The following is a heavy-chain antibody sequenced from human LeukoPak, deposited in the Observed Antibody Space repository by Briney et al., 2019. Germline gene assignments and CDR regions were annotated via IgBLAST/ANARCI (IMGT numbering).Heavy chain of an antibody. CDR3: ATKTDITIFYYMDV. V-gene: IGHV1-8*01. CDR1: GYTFTSYD. J-gene: IGHJ6*03. Sequence: GASVKVSCKASGYTFTSYDINWVQQATGQGLEWMGWMYPNSGNTGYAQKFQGRVTMTRNTSISTAYMELSSLRSEDTAVYYCATKTDITIFYYMDVWGKGTTVTVSS. D-gene: IGHD3-3*01. CDR2: MYPNSGNT.